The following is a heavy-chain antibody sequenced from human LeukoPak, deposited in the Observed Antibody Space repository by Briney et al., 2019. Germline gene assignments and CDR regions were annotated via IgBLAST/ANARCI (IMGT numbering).Heavy chain of an antibody. CDR3: AKMKGHPLQKYYMDV. CDR2: ISGSGDNT. J-gene: IGHJ6*01. V-gene: IGHV3-23*01. Sequence: PGGSLRLSCVASGFTFSGFAMSWVRRTPGKGLEWVSGISGSGDNTLYAASVKGRFTISRDNSKNTLYLEMNSLRAEDTAIYYCAKMKGHPLQKYYMDVWGQGTTVTVSS. CDR1: GFTFSGFA. D-gene: IGHD2/OR15-2a*01.